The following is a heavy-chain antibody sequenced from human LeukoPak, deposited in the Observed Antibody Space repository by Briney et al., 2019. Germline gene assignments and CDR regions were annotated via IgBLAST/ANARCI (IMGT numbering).Heavy chain of an antibody. D-gene: IGHD3-10*01. CDR1: GYTFTDYY. J-gene: IGHJ4*02. V-gene: IGHV1-2*02. Sequence: AASVKVSCKASGYTFTDYYMHWVRQAPGQGLEWMGWINPSSGGTNYAQKFQGRVTVTRDTSISTAYMDLSRLRSEDTAVYHCAREDDLGGSGSYYTPTPFDYWGQGTLVTVSS. CDR3: AREDDLGGSGSYYTPTPFDY. CDR2: INPSSGGT.